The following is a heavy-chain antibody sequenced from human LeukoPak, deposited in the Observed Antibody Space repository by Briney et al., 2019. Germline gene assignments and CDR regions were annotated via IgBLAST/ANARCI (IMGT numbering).Heavy chain of an antibody. CDR1: GYTFTSYD. D-gene: IGHD2-15*01. J-gene: IGHJ5*02. Sequence: GASVKVSCKASGYTFTSYDINWVRQASGQGLEWMGWMSPKTANTGYAQEFQGRVTITRDTSISTAYMELSSLTSEDTAVYYCARKVVAASSWFDPWGQGTLVTVSS. CDR2: MSPKTANT. V-gene: IGHV1-8*03. CDR3: ARKVVAASSWFDP.